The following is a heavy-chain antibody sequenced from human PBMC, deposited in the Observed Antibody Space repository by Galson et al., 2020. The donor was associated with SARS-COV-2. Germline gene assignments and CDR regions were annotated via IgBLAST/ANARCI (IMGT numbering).Heavy chain of an antibody. V-gene: IGHV3-13*01. J-gene: IGHJ6*03. Sequence: GGSLRLSCAASGFTFSSYDMHWVRQATGKGLEWVSAIGTAGDTYYPGSVKGRFTISRENAKNSLYLQMNSLRAGDTAVYYCARGAAAAPYYYYYMDVWGKGTTVTVSS. CDR2: IGTAGDT. D-gene: IGHD6-13*01. CDR3: ARGAAAAPYYYYYMDV. CDR1: GFTFSSYD.